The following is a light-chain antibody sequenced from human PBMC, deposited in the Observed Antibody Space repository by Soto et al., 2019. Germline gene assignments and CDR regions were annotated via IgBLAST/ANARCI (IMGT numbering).Light chain of an antibody. Sequence: DIQMTQSPCTLSASVGDRVTITCRASQSISNWLAWYQQRPGKAPSLLIYKASNLESGVPSRFSGSGSGTEFTLIISSLQPDDSATYYSQHDKSFSCTFGQGTKV. CDR1: QSISNW. CDR2: KAS. CDR3: QHDKSFSCT. J-gene: IGKJ1*01. V-gene: IGKV1-5*03.